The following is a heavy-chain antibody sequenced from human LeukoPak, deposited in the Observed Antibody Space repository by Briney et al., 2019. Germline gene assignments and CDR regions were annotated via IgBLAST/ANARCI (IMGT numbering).Heavy chain of an antibody. J-gene: IGHJ6*02. CDR2: ISGSGGST. CDR3: ARGLGPSLFRYYGMDV. Sequence: PGGSLRLSCAASGFTFSSYAMSWVRQAPGKGLEWVSAISGSGGSTYYADSVKGRFTISRDNSKNTLYLQMNSLRAEDTAVYYCARGLGPSLFRYYGMDVWGQGTTVTVSS. D-gene: IGHD3-16*01. CDR1: GFTFSSYA. V-gene: IGHV3-23*01.